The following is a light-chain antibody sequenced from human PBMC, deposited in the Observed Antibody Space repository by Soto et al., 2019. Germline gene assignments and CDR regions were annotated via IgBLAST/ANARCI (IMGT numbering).Light chain of an antibody. V-gene: IGKV1-39*01. J-gene: IGKJ4*01. CDR3: QHSYNTTRT. CDR1: QSITTY. Sequence: DIQMTQSPSSLSASVGDRVTITCRASQSITTYLNWYQQKPGKAPKLLIYGASSLQSGVPSRFSGSGSGTEFTLTISSLQPEDFATYYCQHSYNTTRTFGGGTKVETK. CDR2: GAS.